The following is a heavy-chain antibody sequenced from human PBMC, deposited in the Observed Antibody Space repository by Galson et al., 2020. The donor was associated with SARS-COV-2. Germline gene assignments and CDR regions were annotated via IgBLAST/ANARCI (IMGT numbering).Heavy chain of an antibody. V-gene: IGHV4-59*01. Sequence: SETLSLTCTVSGGSICSYYWSWIRQPPGKGLEWIGYIHYSGITNYNPSLKSRVTISVDTSKSQFSLKLRSMTAADTAVYYCARGIYCSSSTCYVGDFDNWGQGTLVTVSS. J-gene: IGHJ4*02. CDR2: IHYSGIT. CDR3: ARGIYCSSSTCYVGDFDN. D-gene: IGHD2-2*01. CDR1: GGSICSYY.